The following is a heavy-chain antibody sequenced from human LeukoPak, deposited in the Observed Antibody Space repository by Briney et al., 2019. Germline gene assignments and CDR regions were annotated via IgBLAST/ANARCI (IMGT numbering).Heavy chain of an antibody. Sequence: GGSLRLSCAASGFTFGNYWMSWVRQTPGKGLEWLANIKQDGSEKYYVDSVKGRFTISRDNAKNSLFLQMNSLRAEDTAVYYCARVRGGFSLDYWGQGTLVSVSS. D-gene: IGHD1-26*01. J-gene: IGHJ4*02. CDR2: IKQDGSEK. V-gene: IGHV3-7*01. CDR3: ARVRGGFSLDY. CDR1: GFTFGNYW.